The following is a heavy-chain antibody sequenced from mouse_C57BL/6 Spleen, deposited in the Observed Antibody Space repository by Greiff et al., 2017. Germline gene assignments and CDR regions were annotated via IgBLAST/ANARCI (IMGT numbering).Heavy chain of an antibody. Sequence: EVKLMESEGGLVQPGSSMKLSCTASGFTFSDYYMAWVRQVPEKGLEWVANINYDGSSTYYLDSLKSRFIISRDNAKNILYLQMSSLKSEDTATYYCARGYYGSSYGYYAMDYWGQGTSVTVSS. CDR2: INYDGSST. CDR1: GFTFSDYY. D-gene: IGHD1-1*01. CDR3: ARGYYGSSYGYYAMDY. V-gene: IGHV5-16*01. J-gene: IGHJ4*01.